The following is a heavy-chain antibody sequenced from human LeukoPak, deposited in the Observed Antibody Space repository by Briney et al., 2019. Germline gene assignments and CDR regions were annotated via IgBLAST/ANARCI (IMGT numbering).Heavy chain of an antibody. CDR3: ARGISGYGFDY. D-gene: IGHD5-12*01. CDR1: GDSVSSNSVA. V-gene: IGHV6-1*01. CDR2: TYYRSTWSH. J-gene: IGHJ4*02. Sequence: SQTLSLTCAISGDSVSSNSVAWNWLRQSPSRGLEWLGRTYYRSTWSHEYAASVNSRITIDPDTSKNQFSLNLNSVTPEDTAVYYCARGISGYGFDYWGQGSLVTVSS.